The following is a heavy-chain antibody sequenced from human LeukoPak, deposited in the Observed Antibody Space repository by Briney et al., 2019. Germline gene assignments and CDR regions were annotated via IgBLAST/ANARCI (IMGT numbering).Heavy chain of an antibody. CDR2: ISYDGSNK. CDR3: ARPSDRVYSSSSFDY. V-gene: IGHV3-30-3*01. Sequence: GGSLRLSCAASGFTFSSYAMHWVRQAPGKGLEWVAVISYDGSNKYYADSVKGRYTISRDNSKNTLYLQMNSLRAEDTAVYYCARPSDRVYSSSSFDYWGQGTLVTVSS. D-gene: IGHD6-13*01. CDR1: GFTFSSYA. J-gene: IGHJ4*02.